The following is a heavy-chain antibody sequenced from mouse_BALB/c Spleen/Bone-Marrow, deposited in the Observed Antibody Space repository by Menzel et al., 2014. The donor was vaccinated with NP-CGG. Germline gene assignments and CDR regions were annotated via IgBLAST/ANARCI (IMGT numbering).Heavy chain of an antibody. D-gene: IGHD2-1*01. V-gene: IGHV5-6-3*01. CDR3: VRGNYGNYVDYFDF. CDR2: INSNGGCT. CDR1: GFTFSNYG. J-gene: IGHJ2*01. Sequence: VQLKESGGGLVQPGGSLKLSCAASGFTFSNYGMSWVRQTPDKRLELVATINSNGGCTYYPDSVKGRFTISRDTAKNTLYLQMSSLKSEETAMYYCVRGNYGNYVDYFDFWGQGTTLTVSS.